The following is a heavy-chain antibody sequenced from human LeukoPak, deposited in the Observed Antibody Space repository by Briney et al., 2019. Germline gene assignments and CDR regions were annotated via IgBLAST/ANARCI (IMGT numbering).Heavy chain of an antibody. CDR3: ARSYCSSTSCYSPDY. J-gene: IGHJ4*02. D-gene: IGHD2-2*01. V-gene: IGHV1-8*02. Sequence: ASVKVSCKASGYTFTSYYMHWVRQATGQGPEWMGWMNPKSGNTVYAQKFQGRVTITRNTPISTVYMELRSLRSEDTAVYYCARSYCSSTSCYSPDYWGQGTLVTVSS. CDR2: MNPKSGNT. CDR1: GYTFTSYY.